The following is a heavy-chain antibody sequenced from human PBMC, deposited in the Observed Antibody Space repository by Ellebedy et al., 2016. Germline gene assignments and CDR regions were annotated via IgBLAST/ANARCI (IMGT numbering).Heavy chain of an antibody. Sequence: SETLSLXXTVSGGSISSYYWSWIRQPPGKGLEWIGYIYYSGSTNYNPSLKSRVTISVDTSKNQFSLKLSSVTAADTAVYYCARDNCSSTSCYYYYGMDVWGQGTTVTVSS. CDR1: GGSISSYY. J-gene: IGHJ6*02. CDR2: IYYSGST. CDR3: ARDNCSSTSCYYYYGMDV. D-gene: IGHD2-2*01. V-gene: IGHV4-59*01.